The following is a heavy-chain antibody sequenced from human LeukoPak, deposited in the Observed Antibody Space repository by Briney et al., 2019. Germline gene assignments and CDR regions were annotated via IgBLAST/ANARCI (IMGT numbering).Heavy chain of an antibody. Sequence: SETLSLTCAVYGGSFSGYYWSWIRQPPGKGLEWIGEINHSGSTNYNPSLKSRVTISVDTSKNQFSLKLSSVTAADTAVYYCARGGEDCSSTSCYTGMAAAGRDYFDYWGQGTLVTVSS. CDR3: ARGGEDCSSTSCYTGMAAAGRDYFDY. D-gene: IGHD2-2*02. V-gene: IGHV4-34*01. J-gene: IGHJ4*02. CDR1: GGSFSGYY. CDR2: INHSGST.